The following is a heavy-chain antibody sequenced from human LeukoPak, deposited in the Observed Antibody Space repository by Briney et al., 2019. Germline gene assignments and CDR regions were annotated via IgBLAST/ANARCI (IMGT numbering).Heavy chain of an antibody. CDR1: GFTFSSYS. CDR2: ISSSSSYI. Sequence: PGGSLRLSCAASGFTFSSYSMNWVRQAPGKGLEWVSSISSSSSYIYYADSVKGRFTISRDNAKNSLYLQMNSLRAEDTAAYYCARDGLGITPHCFDYWGQGTLVTVSS. D-gene: IGHD2-15*01. J-gene: IGHJ4*02. V-gene: IGHV3-21*01. CDR3: ARDGLGITPHCFDY.